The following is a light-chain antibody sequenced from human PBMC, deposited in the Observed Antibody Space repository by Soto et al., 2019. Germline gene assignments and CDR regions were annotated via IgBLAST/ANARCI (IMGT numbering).Light chain of an antibody. V-gene: IGLV1-40*01. CDR1: SSNIGAGYD. CDR3: QSYDSSLSAWV. J-gene: IGLJ3*02. Sequence: QSVLTQPPSVSGAPGQRVTMSCTGSSSNIGAGYDVHWFQHLPGTAPKLLIYGNINRLSGVPDRFSGSKSGTSASLAITVLQAEDEADYYCQSYDSSLSAWVFGGGTKLTVL. CDR2: GNI.